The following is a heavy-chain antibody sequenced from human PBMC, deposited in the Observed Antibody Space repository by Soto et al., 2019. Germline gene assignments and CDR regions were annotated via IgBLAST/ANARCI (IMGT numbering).Heavy chain of an antibody. D-gene: IGHD2-21*01. J-gene: IGHJ6*02. CDR2: IYHSGST. Sequence: QVQLQESGPGLVKPSGTLSRTCAVSGVSISSSNWWSWVRQPPGKGLEWIGEIYHSGSTNYNPSRKSRVTISVDKSKNQFSLKLSSVTAADTAVYYCARGLGEPLPSRDYYYGMDVWGQGTTVTVSS. CDR1: GVSISSSNW. V-gene: IGHV4-4*02. CDR3: ARGLGEPLPSRDYYYGMDV.